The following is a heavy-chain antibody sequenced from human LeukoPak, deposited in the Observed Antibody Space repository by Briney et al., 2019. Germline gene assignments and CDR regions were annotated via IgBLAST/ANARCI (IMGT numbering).Heavy chain of an antibody. J-gene: IGHJ4*02. CDR1: GFTFSNYA. V-gene: IGHV3-23*01. D-gene: IGHD2-2*01. CDR2: ITDSGGAT. CDR3: AKGSSASRPYYFDY. Sequence: GGSLRLSCTASGFTFSNYAMSWVRQAPGTGLEWFSAITDSGGATYYSDSVKGRFIISRDNSKKSLYLHMNSLRAEDTAVYYCAKGSSASRPYYFDYWGQGTLVTVSS.